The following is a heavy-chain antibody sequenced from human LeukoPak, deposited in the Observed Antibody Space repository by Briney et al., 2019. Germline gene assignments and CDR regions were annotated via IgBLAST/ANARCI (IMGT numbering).Heavy chain of an antibody. J-gene: IGHJ4*02. CDR1: GYTFTSYA. D-gene: IGHD3-3*01. V-gene: IGHV1-3*01. CDR3: ARDRRTSQSPLFWNY. Sequence: ASVKVSCKASGYTFTSYAMHWVRQAPGQRLEWMGWINAGNGNTKYSQKFQGRVTITRGTSASTAYMELSSLRSEDTAVYYCARDRRTSQSPLFWNYWGQGTLVTVSS. CDR2: INAGNGNT.